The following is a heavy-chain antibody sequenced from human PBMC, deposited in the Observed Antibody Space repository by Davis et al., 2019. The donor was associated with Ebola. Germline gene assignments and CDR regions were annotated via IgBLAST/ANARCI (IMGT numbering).Heavy chain of an antibody. D-gene: IGHD6-19*01. CDR3: AKRATVKVAGANYYNAMDV. Sequence: GESLKISCAGSGFTFSTYAMTWVRQAPGKGLEWVSRISGSGGDPHYADSVKGRFTISRDNSKNTLYLQMNSLRAEDTAVFYCAKRATVKVAGANYYNAMDVWGEGTTVTV. V-gene: IGHV3-23*01. J-gene: IGHJ6*02. CDR2: ISGSGGDP. CDR1: GFTFSTYA.